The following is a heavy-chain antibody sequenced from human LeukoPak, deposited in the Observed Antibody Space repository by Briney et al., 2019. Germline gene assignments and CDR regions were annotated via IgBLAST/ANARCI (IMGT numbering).Heavy chain of an antibody. Sequence: SETLSLTCTVSGDSISGSYWNWIRQPPGKGLEWIGYIYYSGSTNYNPPLQSRVTISIDTSKIQFSLKLNSVTAADTAVYYCARGPSRGSSGYYDFWGPGTLVTVSS. CDR1: GDSISGSY. CDR3: ARGPSRGSSGYYDF. V-gene: IGHV4-59*01. CDR2: IYYSGST. D-gene: IGHD3-22*01. J-gene: IGHJ4*02.